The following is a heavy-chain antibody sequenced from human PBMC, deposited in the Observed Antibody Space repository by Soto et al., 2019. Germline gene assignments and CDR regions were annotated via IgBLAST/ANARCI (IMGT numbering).Heavy chain of an antibody. J-gene: IGHJ4*02. CDR2: IMSKTDGGTT. D-gene: IGHD1-26*01. Sequence: TGGSLRLSCATSGFTFSKAWVGWVRQAPGKGLEWVGRIMSKTDGGTTDYAAPVKGRFTISRDGSKSTLYLQMNSLKTEDTAFYYCTTDSGMSPYSFDYWGQGTLVTVSS. CDR3: TTDSGMSPYSFDY. CDR1: GFTFSKAW. V-gene: IGHV3-15*01.